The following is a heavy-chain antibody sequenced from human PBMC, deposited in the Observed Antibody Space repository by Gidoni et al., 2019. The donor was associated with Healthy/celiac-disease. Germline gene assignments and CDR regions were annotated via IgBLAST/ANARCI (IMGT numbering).Heavy chain of an antibody. Sequence: QVQLVQSGAEVKKPGASVKVSCKASGYTFTSYGISWVRQAPGQGLEWMGWISAYNGNTNYAQKLQGRVTMTTDTSTSTAYMELRSLRSDDTAVYYCARGGPLVVPAAIGGNWFDPWAREPWSPSPQ. CDR1: GYTFTSYG. J-gene: IGHJ5*02. D-gene: IGHD2-2*01. CDR2: ISAYNGNT. V-gene: IGHV1-18*01. CDR3: ARGGPLVVPAAIGGNWFDP.